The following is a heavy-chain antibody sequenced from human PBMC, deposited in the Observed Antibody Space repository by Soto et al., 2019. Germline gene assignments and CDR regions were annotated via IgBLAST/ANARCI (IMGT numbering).Heavy chain of an antibody. CDR1: GFTFSSYS. Sequence: GGSLRLSCAASGFTFSSYSMNWVRQAPGRELEWVSSISDSSTYIYYADSVKGRFTISRDNAKNSLYLQMNGLRAEDTAVYYCDRGPRWLQPGWYFDYWGQGTLVTVYS. J-gene: IGHJ4*02. D-gene: IGHD5-12*01. CDR3: DRGPRWLQPGWYFDY. V-gene: IGHV3-21*01. CDR2: ISDSSTYI.